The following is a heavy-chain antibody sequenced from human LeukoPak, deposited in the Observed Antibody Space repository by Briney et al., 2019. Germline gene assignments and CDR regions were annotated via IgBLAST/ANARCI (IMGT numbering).Heavy chain of an antibody. CDR3: AKDQLIVVVITVFDY. Sequence: GGTLRLSCAASGFTFSSYGMSWVRQAPGKGLEWVSAISGSGGSTYYADSVKGRFTISRDNSKNTLYLQMNSPRAEDTAVYYCAKDQLIVVVITVFDYWGQGTLVTVSS. CDR1: GFTFSSYG. D-gene: IGHD3-22*01. V-gene: IGHV3-23*01. J-gene: IGHJ4*02. CDR2: ISGSGGST.